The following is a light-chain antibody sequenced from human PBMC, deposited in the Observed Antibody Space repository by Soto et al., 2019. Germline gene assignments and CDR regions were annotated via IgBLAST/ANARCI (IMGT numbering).Light chain of an antibody. CDR3: QQSSSFPRT. V-gene: IGKV1-39*01. J-gene: IGKJ1*01. CDR1: QNINKY. Sequence: DIQMTQSPSSLAASVGDRVSITCRASQNINKYLNWYQHKPGKAPQVLIYAASNLQSGVPSRFSGTGSGTEFTLTITGLQPEDFAIYYCQQSSSFPRTFGQGTKVEIK. CDR2: AAS.